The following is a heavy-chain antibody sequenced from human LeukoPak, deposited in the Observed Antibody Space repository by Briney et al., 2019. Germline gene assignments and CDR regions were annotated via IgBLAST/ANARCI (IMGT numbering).Heavy chain of an antibody. V-gene: IGHV3-30*02. CDR2: IRYDGSRK. J-gene: IGHJ6*03. Sequence: GGSLRISCAASGFTFSHYGMHWVRQAPGKGLEGVAFIRYDGSRKYYADSVKGRFTISRDNSKNALYLQMSSLRAEDTAVYYCARGFVDTAMAYYYYYMDVWGKGTTVTVSS. D-gene: IGHD5-18*01. CDR3: ARGFVDTAMAYYYYYMDV. CDR1: GFTFSHYG.